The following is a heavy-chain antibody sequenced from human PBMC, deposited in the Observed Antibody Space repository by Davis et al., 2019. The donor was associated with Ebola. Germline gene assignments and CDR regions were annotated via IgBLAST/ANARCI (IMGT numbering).Heavy chain of an antibody. CDR3: SRGGAGKFDY. CDR1: GFTFSSYW. V-gene: IGHV3-7*01. J-gene: IGHJ4*02. D-gene: IGHD3-10*01. Sequence: PGGSLRLSCAVSGFTFSSYWMSWVRQAPGKGLEWVANIKQDGSEIPYVDSVKGRFTISRDNTKNSLYLQMNSLRDEDTALYYCSRGGAGKFDYWGQGTLVTVSS. CDR2: IKQDGSEI.